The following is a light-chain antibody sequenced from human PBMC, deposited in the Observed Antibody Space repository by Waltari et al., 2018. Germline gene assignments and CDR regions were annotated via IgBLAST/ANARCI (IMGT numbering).Light chain of an antibody. CDR1: QSIISS. V-gene: IGKV1-39*01. CDR2: AAS. Sequence: DIQMTQSPSSLSASVGARVPITCRASQSIISSLNWYQQRPGEAPKLLIYAASSLQSGVPARFSGSGSGTDFTLTITSLKPEDFATYYCQQRYSTPVFGGGTKVEIK. J-gene: IGKJ4*02. CDR3: QQRYSTPV.